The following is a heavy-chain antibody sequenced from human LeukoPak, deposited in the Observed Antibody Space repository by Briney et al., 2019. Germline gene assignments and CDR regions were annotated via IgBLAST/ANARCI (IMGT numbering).Heavy chain of an antibody. J-gene: IGHJ4*01. CDR3: IREVQVRASASLGL. D-gene: IGHD1-1*01. CDR1: GFTISGFW. CDR2: MNSAGTTI. V-gene: IGHV3-74*01. Sequence: GGSLRLSCAASGFTISGFWMHWVRQVPGEGLVWVARMNSAGTTINYADSVKGRFTISTDNVRNTLHLQMNNLSLEDTAVYFCIREVQVRASASLGLWGRGTLVTVS.